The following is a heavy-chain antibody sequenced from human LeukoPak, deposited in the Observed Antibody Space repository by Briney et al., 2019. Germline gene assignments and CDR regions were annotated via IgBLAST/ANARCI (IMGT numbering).Heavy chain of an antibody. CDR3: TTDPIVVVPAASYGMDV. D-gene: IGHD2-2*01. CDR2: IKSKTDGGTT. J-gene: IGHJ6*02. Sequence: GGSLRLSCAASGFTFSNAWMSWVRQAPGKGLEWVGRIKSKTDGGTTDYAAPVKGRFTISRDDSKKTLYLQMNSLKTEDTAVYYCTTDPIVVVPAASYGMDVWGQGTTVTVSS. V-gene: IGHV3-15*01. CDR1: GFTFSNAW.